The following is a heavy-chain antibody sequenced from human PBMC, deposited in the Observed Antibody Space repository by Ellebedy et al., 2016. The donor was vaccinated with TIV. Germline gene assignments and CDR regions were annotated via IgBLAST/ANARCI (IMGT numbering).Heavy chain of an antibody. CDR3: AREVWYPAS. V-gene: IGHV3-74*01. J-gene: IGHJ4*02. D-gene: IGHD6-13*01. CDR2: INTAGSST. Sequence: GESLKISCAASGFTFSTYWMHWVRQAPGNGLMWVSRINTAGSSTGYADSVKGRFTISRDNAKNTLYLQRTGLRAEDTAVYYYAREVWYPASWGQGTLVTVSS. CDR1: GFTFSTYW.